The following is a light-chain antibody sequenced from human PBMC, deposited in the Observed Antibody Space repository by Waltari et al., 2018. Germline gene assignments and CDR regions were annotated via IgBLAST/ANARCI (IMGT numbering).Light chain of an antibody. CDR1: SSNIGAGYD. J-gene: IGLJ3*02. CDR2: GHN. CDR3: QSYDSSVSAWV. Sequence: QSVLTQPPSVSGAPGQSITISCTGSSSNIGAGYDVHWYQHLPGTAPKLLIYGHNNRPSGVPDRFSGSKSGTSASLASTGLQAEDEADYYCQSYDSSVSAWVFGGGTKLPVV. V-gene: IGLV1-40*01.